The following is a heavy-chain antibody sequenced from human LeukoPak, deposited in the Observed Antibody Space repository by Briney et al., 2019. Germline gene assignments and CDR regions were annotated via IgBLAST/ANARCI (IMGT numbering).Heavy chain of an antibody. CDR3: ARALSDFWSGYSSAIDY. Sequence: GASVKVSCKASGYTFTGYYMHWVRQAPGQGLEWMGWINPNSGGTNYAQKFQGRVTMTRDTSISTAYMELSRLRSDDTAVYYCARALSDFWSGYSSAIDYWGQGTLVTVSS. D-gene: IGHD3-3*01. CDR1: GYTFTGYY. J-gene: IGHJ4*02. V-gene: IGHV1-2*02. CDR2: INPNSGGT.